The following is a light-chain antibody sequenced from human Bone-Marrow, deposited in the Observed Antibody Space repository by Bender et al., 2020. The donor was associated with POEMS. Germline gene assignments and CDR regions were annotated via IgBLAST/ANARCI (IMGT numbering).Light chain of an antibody. J-gene: IGLJ2*01. CDR1: DSNVGNYIL. CDR2: EGN. Sequence: QAALTQPASVSGSPGQSITVSCTGTDSNVGNYILVSWYQHHPGKAPKLIIYEGNKRPSGVPDRFSGSKSGNTASLTISGLQAEDEGDYYCCSYAGTSTIFGGGTKLTVL. CDR3: CSYAGTSTI. V-gene: IGLV2-23*01.